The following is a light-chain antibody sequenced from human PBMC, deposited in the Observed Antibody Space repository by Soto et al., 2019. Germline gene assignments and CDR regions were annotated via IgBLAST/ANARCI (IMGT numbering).Light chain of an antibody. CDR2: AAS. J-gene: IGKJ1*01. CDR3: QQYGSSLTLT. Sequence: EVVLTQSPGTVSLSPGERATLSCRASQSVTSNYLAWYQQKPGQAPRLLIYAASSRATGIPDRFSGSGSGTEFSLTITRLEPEDFAVYYCQQYGSSLTLTFGQGTKVEIK. V-gene: IGKV3-20*01. CDR1: QSVTSNY.